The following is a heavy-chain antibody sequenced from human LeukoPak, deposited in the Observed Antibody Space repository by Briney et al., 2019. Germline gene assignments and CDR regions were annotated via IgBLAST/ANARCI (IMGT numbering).Heavy chain of an antibody. D-gene: IGHD3-10*01. CDR2: INPNSGGT. J-gene: IGHJ5*02. CDR1: GYTFTGYY. Sequence: ASVKVSCKASGYTFTGYYMHWVRQAPGQGLEWMGWINPNSGGTNYAQKFQGRVTMARDTSISTAYMELSRLRSDDTAVYYCARGLLWFGESQQYNWFDPWGQRTLVTVSS. CDR3: ARGLLWFGESQQYNWFDP. V-gene: IGHV1-2*02.